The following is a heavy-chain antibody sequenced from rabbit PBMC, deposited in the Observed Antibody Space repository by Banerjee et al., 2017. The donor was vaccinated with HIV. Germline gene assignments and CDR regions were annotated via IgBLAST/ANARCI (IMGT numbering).Heavy chain of an antibody. CDR2: FDPIFGTT. D-gene: IGHD1-1*01. CDR1: GFDFSSYY. CDR3: ARDPIAYTSGSGEHTGNL. J-gene: IGHJ4*01. V-gene: IGHV1S7*01. Sequence: QLEESGGGLVQPGGSLKLSCKASGFDFSSYYMSWVRQAPGKGLEWIGYFDPIFGTTSYASWVSGRFTISSHNAQNTVYLQLNSLTAADTATYFCARDPIAYTSGSGEHTGNLWGPGTLVTVS.